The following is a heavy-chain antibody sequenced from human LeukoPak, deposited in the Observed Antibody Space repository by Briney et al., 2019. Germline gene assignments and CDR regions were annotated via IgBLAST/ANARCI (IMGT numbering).Heavy chain of an antibody. V-gene: IGHV3-48*04. CDR1: GFTFSSYS. Sequence: GGSLRLSCAASGFTFSSYSMNWVRRAPGKGLEWVSYISSSSSTIYYADSVKGRFTISRDNAKNSLYLQMNSLRAEDTAVYYCARGGLFRRYYFDYWGQGTLVTVSS. J-gene: IGHJ4*02. CDR2: ISSSSSTI. CDR3: ARGGLFRRYYFDY. D-gene: IGHD2-21*01.